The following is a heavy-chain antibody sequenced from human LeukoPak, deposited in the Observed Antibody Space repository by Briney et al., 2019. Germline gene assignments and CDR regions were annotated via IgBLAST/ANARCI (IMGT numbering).Heavy chain of an antibody. CDR3: ARRPSTVEGAFDI. CDR1: GGSISSGDYY. V-gene: IGHV4-30-4*08. J-gene: IGHJ3*02. Sequence: SQTLSLTCTVSGGSISSGDYYWSWIRQPPGKGLEWIGYIYYSGSTYYNPSLKSRVTISVDTTKNQSSLMLSSVTAAETAVYYCARRPSTVEGAFDIWGQGTMVTVSS. CDR2: IYYSGST. D-gene: IGHD4-23*01.